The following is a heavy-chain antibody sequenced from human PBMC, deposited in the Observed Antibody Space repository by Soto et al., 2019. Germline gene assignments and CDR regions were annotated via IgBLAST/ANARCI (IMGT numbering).Heavy chain of an antibody. Sequence: ASVKVSCKTSGYSFTNYAIHWMRQAPGQRLEWMGWINAGTGDTKHSQRFQVRVAITRDTSASTVSMELSSLRSEDTAVYFCARERRGMDVWGQGTTVTVSS. CDR1: GYSFTNYA. J-gene: IGHJ6*01. V-gene: IGHV1-3*01. CDR2: INAGTGDT. CDR3: ARERRGMDV.